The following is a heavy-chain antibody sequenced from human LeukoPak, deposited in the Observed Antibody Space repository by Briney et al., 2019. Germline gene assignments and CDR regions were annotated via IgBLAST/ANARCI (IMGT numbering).Heavy chain of an antibody. D-gene: IGHD1-26*01. V-gene: IGHV3-74*03. CDR3: VRDRVGPDY. Sequence: PGGSLRLSCAASGFTFSSAWMHWVRQAPGKGLVWVSRITDDATTTYADSVRGRFTISRDNAKNILYLQMNSLRAEDTAVYYCVRDRVGPDYWGQGTLVTVSS. J-gene: IGHJ4*02. CDR1: GFTFSSAW. CDR2: ITDDATT.